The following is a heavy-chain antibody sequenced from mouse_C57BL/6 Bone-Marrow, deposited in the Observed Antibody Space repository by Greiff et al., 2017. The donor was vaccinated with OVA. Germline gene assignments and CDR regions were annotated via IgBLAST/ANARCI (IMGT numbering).Heavy chain of an antibody. CDR1: GFTFSSYG. V-gene: IGHV5-6*01. CDR3: ARNNDYDGGVYAMDY. J-gene: IGHJ4*01. CDR2: ISSGGSYT. Sequence: EVKLVESGGDLVKPGGSLKLSCAASGFTFSSYGMSWVRQTPDKRLEWVATISSGGSYTYYPDSVKGRFTISRDNAKNTLFLQMSSLKSEDTAMYYCARNNDYDGGVYAMDYWGQGTSVTVSS. D-gene: IGHD2-4*01.